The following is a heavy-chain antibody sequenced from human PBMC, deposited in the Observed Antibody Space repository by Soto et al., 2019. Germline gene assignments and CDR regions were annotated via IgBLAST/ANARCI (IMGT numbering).Heavy chain of an antibody. D-gene: IGHD3-10*01. CDR1: GYMFNTYG. V-gene: IGHV1-18*01. CDR2: ISVYNGNI. CDR3: ARTYGSGDYFLPFEY. Sequence: QVQLLQAGAEVTKPGASVKVSCKASGYMFNTYGITWVRQAPGQGLEWMGWISVYNGNIDYAQKFEGRDTMTIDTSTSTAYIERKSLTSDETAVYYCARTYGSGDYFLPFEYWGQGTPVSVSS. J-gene: IGHJ4*02.